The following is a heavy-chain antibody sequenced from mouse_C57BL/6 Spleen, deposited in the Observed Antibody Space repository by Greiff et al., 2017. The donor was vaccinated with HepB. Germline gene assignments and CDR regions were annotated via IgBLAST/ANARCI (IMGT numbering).Heavy chain of an antibody. CDR2: INPNNGGT. CDR1: GYTFTDYH. J-gene: IGHJ3*01. V-gene: IGHV1-18*01. Sequence: EVQLQQSGPELVKPGASVKIPCKASGYTFTDYHMDWVKQSHGKSLEWIGDINPNNGGTIYNQKFKGKATLTVDKSSSTTDMELRSLTSEDTAVYYWARDYGSSYGFAFWGQGTLVTVSA. CDR3: ARDYGSSYGFAF. D-gene: IGHD1-1*01.